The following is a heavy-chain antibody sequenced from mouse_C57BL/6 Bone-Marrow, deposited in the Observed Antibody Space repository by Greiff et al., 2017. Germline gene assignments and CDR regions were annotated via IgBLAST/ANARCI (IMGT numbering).Heavy chain of an antibody. V-gene: IGHV1-26*01. CDR1: GYTFTDYY. J-gene: IGHJ3*01. D-gene: IGHD2-3*01. CDR3: ARDDGYYPFAY. Sequence: EVQLQQSGPELVKPGASVKISCKASGYTFTDYYMNWVKQSHGKSLEWIGDINPNNGGTSYNQKFKGKATLTVDKSSSPAYMELRSLTSEDSAVYYCARDDGYYPFAYWGQGTLVTVSA. CDR2: INPNNGGT.